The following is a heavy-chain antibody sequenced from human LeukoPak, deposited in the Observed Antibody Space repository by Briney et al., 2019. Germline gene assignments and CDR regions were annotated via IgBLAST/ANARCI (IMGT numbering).Heavy chain of an antibody. Sequence: GGSLRLSCAASGFTFDDYAMHWVRQAPGKGLEWASGISWNSGSIGYADSVKGRFTISRGNSKNTLYLQMNSLRAEDTAVYYCAKSTYYYDSSGYYVYAEYFQHWGQGTLVTVSS. CDR2: ISWNSGSI. CDR1: GFTFDDYA. D-gene: IGHD3-22*01. CDR3: AKSTYYYDSSGYYVYAEYFQH. V-gene: IGHV3-9*01. J-gene: IGHJ1*01.